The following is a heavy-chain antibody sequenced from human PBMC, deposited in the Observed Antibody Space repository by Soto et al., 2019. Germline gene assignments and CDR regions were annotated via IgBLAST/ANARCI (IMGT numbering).Heavy chain of an antibody. Sequence: QVQLVQSGAEVKKPGSSVKVSCKASGGTFSSYAISWVRQAPGQGLEWMGGIIPIFGTANYAQKFQGRVTITADESTSTAYMELSSLRSEDTAVYYCAREDYYDSSGYHKPPRYYYGMDVWGQGTTVTVSS. CDR3: AREDYYDSSGYHKPPRYYYGMDV. CDR1: GGTFSSYA. J-gene: IGHJ6*02. CDR2: IIPIFGTA. V-gene: IGHV1-69*01. D-gene: IGHD3-22*01.